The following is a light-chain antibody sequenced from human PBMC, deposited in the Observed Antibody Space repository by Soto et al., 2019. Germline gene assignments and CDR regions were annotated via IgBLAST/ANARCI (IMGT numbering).Light chain of an antibody. Sequence: DIRMTQSPSTLSASVGDRVTITCRASQSISSWLAWYQQKPGKAPKLLIYDASSLESGVPSRFSGSGSGTEFTLTISSLQPEDFATYYCQQSYSTPWTFGQGTKVDIK. CDR3: QQSYSTPWT. CDR2: DAS. CDR1: QSISSW. J-gene: IGKJ1*01. V-gene: IGKV1-5*01.